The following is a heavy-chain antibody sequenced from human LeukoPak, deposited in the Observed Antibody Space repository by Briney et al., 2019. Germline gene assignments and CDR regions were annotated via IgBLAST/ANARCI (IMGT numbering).Heavy chain of an antibody. CDR1: GFTFSSYS. CDR2: ISTSGTYI. V-gene: IGHV3-21*04. CDR3: TRENYVPDS. D-gene: IGHD3-10*02. J-gene: IGHJ4*02. Sequence: GGSLRLSCAASGFTFSSYSMNWVRQAPGKGLEWVSSISTSGTYIDYADSVKGRFTISRDNAKNSLYLQLDSLRAEDTAVYYCTRENYVPDSWGQGTLVTVSS.